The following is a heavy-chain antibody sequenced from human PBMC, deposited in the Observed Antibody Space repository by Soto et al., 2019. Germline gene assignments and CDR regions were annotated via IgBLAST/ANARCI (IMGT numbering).Heavy chain of an antibody. J-gene: IGHJ4*02. CDR2: SKNKADSYTT. CDR1: GFTFSDHY. D-gene: IGHD3-10*01. CDR3: TVWGSGNDFGAA. Sequence: EVQLVESGGGLVQPGGSLRLSCAASGFTFSDHYMDWVRQAPGKGLEWVGRSKNKADSYTTEYAASEKGRFTISRDGSNNSLFLQMNSLKTEGTAVYYCTVWGSGNDFGAAWGQGILVTVSS. V-gene: IGHV3-72*01.